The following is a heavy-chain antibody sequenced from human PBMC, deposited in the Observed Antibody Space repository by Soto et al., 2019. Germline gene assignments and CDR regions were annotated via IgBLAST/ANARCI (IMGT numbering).Heavy chain of an antibody. CDR1: GFSVSNLY. D-gene: IGHD3-3*01. J-gene: IGHJ4*02. Sequence: GGSLRLSCEASGFSVSNLYMTWVRQAPGKGLEWVSVISSGGSTYYADSVKGRFTISRDNSKNTLYLEMKSLRAGDTAVYYCARDTLGGAYDFCHGGQGTLVTVSS. V-gene: IGHV3-66*01. CDR3: ARDTLGGAYDFCH. CDR2: ISSGGST.